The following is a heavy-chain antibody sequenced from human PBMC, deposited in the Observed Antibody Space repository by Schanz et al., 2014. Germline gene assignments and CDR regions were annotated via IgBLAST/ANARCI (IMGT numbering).Heavy chain of an antibody. Sequence: EVQLLESGGGLVEPGGSLRLSCATSGFSLDIFAVSWVRQAPGKGLEWVSAISGSGGSTYYADSVKGRFTISRDNSKNTLYLQMNSLRPEDTAIYYCAKNQYDDVDLSSFYFDFWGQGTLVTVSS. V-gene: IGHV3-23*01. D-gene: IGHD3-10*02. CDR2: ISGSGGST. CDR3: AKNQYDDVDLSSFYFDF. J-gene: IGHJ4*02. CDR1: GFSLDIFA.